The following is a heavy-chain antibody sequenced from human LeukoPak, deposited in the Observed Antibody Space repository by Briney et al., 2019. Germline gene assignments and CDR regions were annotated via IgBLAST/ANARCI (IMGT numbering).Heavy chain of an antibody. CDR2: ISVYNGNA. Sequence: GASVKVSCKASGFTFNSYGISWVRQAPGQGPEWMGRISVYNGNANYAQKLEGRVTMTTDPSASTAYMELRSLRSDDTAVYYCARWGVYDILTGNEGDYWGQGTLVTVSS. V-gene: IGHV1-18*01. CDR1: GFTFNSYG. CDR3: ARWGVYDILTGNEGDY. D-gene: IGHD3-9*01. J-gene: IGHJ4*02.